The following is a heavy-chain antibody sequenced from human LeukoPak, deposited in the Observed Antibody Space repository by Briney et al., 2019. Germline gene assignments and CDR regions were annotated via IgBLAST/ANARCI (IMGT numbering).Heavy chain of an antibody. CDR2: MNPNSGNT. V-gene: IGHV1-8*01. J-gene: IGHJ6*03. D-gene: IGHD3-16*01. Sequence: ASVKVSCKASGYTFTSYDINWVRQATGQGLEWMGWMNPNSGNTGYAQKFQGRVTMTRNTSISTAYVELRSLRSEDTAVYYCARDLGYYYMDVWGKGTTVTVSS. CDR1: GYTFTSYD. CDR3: ARDLGYYYMDV.